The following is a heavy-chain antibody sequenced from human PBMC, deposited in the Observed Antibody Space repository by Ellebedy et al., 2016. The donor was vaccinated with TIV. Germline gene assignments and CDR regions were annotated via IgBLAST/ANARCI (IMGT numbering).Heavy chain of an antibody. CDR1: GYTFTSYY. D-gene: IGHD1-26*01. Sequence: AASVKVSCKASGYTFTSYYMHWVRQAPGQGLEWMGRINPSGGSTSYAQKFQGGVTMTRDTSTSTVHVELSSLRSEDTAVYYCARDEWGTGMDVWGQGTTVTVSS. V-gene: IGHV1-46*01. J-gene: IGHJ6*02. CDR3: ARDEWGTGMDV. CDR2: INPSGGST.